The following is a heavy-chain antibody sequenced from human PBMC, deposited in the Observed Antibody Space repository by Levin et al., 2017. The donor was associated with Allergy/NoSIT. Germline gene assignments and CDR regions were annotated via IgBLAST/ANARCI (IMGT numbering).Heavy chain of an antibody. D-gene: IGHD6-13*01. CDR3: AKDLGGSSWYYLFDS. CDR1: GFTFSSYA. J-gene: IGHJ4*02. V-gene: IGHV3-23*01. CDR2: ISGSGGST. Sequence: GESLKISCAASGFTFSSYAMSWVRQAPGKGLEWVSAISGSGGSTYYADSVKGRFTISRDNSKNTLYLQMNSLRAEDTAVYYCAKDLGGSSWYYLFDSWGQGTLVTVSS.